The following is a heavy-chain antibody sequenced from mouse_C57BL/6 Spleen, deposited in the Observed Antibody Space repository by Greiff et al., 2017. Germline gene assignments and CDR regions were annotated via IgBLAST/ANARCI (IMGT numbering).Heavy chain of an antibody. CDR1: GYTFTDYN. Sequence: EVMLVESGPELVKPGASVQMSCKASGYTFTDYNMHWVKQSHGKSLEWIGYINPNNGGTSYNQKFKGKATLTVNKSSSTAYMELRSLTSEDSAVYYCARELPWFAYWGQGTLVTVSA. CDR3: ARELPWFAY. CDR2: INPNNGGT. J-gene: IGHJ3*01. V-gene: IGHV1-22*01.